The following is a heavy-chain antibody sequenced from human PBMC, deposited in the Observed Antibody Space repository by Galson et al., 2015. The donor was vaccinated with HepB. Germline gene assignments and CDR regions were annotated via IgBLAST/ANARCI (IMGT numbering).Heavy chain of an antibody. D-gene: IGHD4-11*01. V-gene: IGHV3-30*18. CDR2: ISPDGNNK. CDR3: AKGRYSNILLSGGWFDP. J-gene: IGHJ5*02. Sequence: SLRLSCAASGVTFSNAGMHWVRQAPGKGLEWVASISPDGNNKLYVDSVKGRFTISRDNSKNTLFLQMNSLTGEDTAVYYCAKGRYSNILLSGGWFDPWGRGTLVTVSS. CDR1: GVTFSNAG.